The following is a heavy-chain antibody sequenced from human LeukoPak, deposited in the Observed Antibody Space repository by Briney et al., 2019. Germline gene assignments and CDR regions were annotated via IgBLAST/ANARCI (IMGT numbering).Heavy chain of an antibody. J-gene: IGHJ4*02. CDR3: ARDLGSHSSHATFDY. Sequence: ASVKVSCKASGGTFSSYAISWVRQAPGQGLEWMGIINSSGGSTSCAQKFQGRVTMTRDMSTSTVYMELSSLRSEDTAVYYCARDLGSHSSHATFDYWGQGTLVTVSS. D-gene: IGHD1-26*01. CDR2: INSSGGST. V-gene: IGHV1-46*01. CDR1: GGTFSSYA.